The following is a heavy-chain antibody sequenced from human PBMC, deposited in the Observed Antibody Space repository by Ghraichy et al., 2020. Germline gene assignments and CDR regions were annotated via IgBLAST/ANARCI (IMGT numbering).Heavy chain of an antibody. J-gene: IGHJ5*02. Sequence: SETLSLTCAVSGASFRAYFWTWIRHSPGKGLEWLGEINHTGGATYNPSLRSRVTMSVDSSKSQFSLQLTSVSAADTGVYYCARGSPASIRKHPPSPWGQGTLVTVSS. CDR2: INHTGGA. D-gene: IGHD2-15*01. CDR1: GASFRAYF. V-gene: IGHV4-34*01. CDR3: ARGSPASIRKHPPSP.